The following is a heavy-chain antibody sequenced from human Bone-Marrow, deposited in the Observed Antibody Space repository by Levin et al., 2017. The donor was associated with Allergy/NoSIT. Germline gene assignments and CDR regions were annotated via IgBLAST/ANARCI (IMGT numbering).Heavy chain of an antibody. CDR1: GGSFSGYY. CDR2: INHSGST. CDR3: AGVVPAAPYYFDY. Sequence: SETLSLTCAVYGGSFSGYYWSWIRQPPGKGLEWIGEINHSGSTNYNPSLKSRVTISVDTSKNQFSLKLSSVTAADTAMYYCAGVVPAAPYYFDYWGQGTLVTV. J-gene: IGHJ4*02. D-gene: IGHD2-2*01. V-gene: IGHV4-34*01.